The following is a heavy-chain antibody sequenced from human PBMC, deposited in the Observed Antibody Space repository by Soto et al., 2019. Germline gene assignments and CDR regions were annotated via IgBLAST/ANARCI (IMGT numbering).Heavy chain of an antibody. V-gene: IGHV3-23*01. CDR1: GFTFSSYA. J-gene: IGHJ5*02. Sequence: EVQLLESGGGLVQPGGSLRLSCAASGFTFSSYAMSWVRQAPGKGLQWVSIISGSGGSTYYADSVKGRFTISRDNSKNTLYLQINSLIAEDTAVYYCAKRVVVAAKGSWFDPWGQGTLVTVSS. D-gene: IGHD2-15*01. CDR3: AKRVVVAAKGSWFDP. CDR2: ISGSGGST.